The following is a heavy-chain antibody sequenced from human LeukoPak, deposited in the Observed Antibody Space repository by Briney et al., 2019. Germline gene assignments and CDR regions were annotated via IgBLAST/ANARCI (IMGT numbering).Heavy chain of an antibody. CDR1: GFTFSSYS. J-gene: IGHJ5*02. D-gene: IGHD1-26*01. Sequence: GGSLRLSCAASGFTFSSYSMNWVRQAPGKGLEWLSSISSVGMWIYYADSLKGRFTISRDNAKNSLYLQMKSLRVEDTGVYYCARDAGGRTQREGWFDPWGQGTLVTVSS. CDR3: ARDAGGRTQREGWFDP. V-gene: IGHV3-21*01. CDR2: ISSVGMWI.